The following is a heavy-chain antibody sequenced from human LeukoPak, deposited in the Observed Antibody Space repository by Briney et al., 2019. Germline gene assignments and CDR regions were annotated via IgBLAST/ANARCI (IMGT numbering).Heavy chain of an antibody. CDR3: ARVIGYSYGPYYYYYMDV. CDR2: IYHSGST. Sequence: PSGTLSLTCAVSGGSISSSNWWSWVRQPPGKGLEWIGEIYHSGSTNYNPSLKSRVTISVDKSKNQFSLKLSSVTAADTAVYYCARVIGYSYGPYYYYYMDVWGKGTTVTVSS. V-gene: IGHV4-4*02. J-gene: IGHJ6*03. D-gene: IGHD5-18*01. CDR1: GGSISSSNW.